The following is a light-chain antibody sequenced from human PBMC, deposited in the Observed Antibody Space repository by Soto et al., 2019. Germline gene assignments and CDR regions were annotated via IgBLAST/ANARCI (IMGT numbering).Light chain of an antibody. J-gene: IGKJ5*01. CDR3: QQSGSSRRIT. Sequence: EIVLTQSPGTLSLSPGERATLSCRASQRVSSSYLAWYQQKPGQAPRLLIYGASSRVTGIPDRFSGSGSGTDFTLTISRLEPEDFAVYYCQQSGSSRRITFGQGTRLEIK. CDR2: GAS. V-gene: IGKV3-20*01. CDR1: QRVSSSY.